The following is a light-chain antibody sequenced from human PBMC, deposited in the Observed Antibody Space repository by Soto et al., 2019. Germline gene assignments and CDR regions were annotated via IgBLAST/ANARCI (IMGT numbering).Light chain of an antibody. CDR1: QTVRSTY. Sequence: EIVLTQSPGTLSLSPGERATLSCRASQTVRSTYLAWYQQKPGQAPRLLISGASSRATGIPNRFSGSGSGTDFTLTISRLEPEDFAVYYCQQYGRSPGTFGQGPKVEIK. J-gene: IGKJ1*01. V-gene: IGKV3-20*01. CDR3: QQYGRSPGT. CDR2: GAS.